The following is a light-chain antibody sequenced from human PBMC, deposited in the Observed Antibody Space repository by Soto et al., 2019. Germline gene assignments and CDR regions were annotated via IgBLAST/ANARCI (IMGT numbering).Light chain of an antibody. CDR1: QSLLHSNGYTY. J-gene: IGKJ3*01. CDR3: MQALQTQLT. V-gene: IGKV2-28*01. Sequence: DIVMTQSPLSLPVTPGEPASISCRSSQSLLHSNGYTYLDWYLQKPGQSPQLLIYWGSNRASGVPDRFSGSGSGTDFTLKISRVEAEDVGVYYCMQALQTQLTFGPGTKVDIK. CDR2: WGS.